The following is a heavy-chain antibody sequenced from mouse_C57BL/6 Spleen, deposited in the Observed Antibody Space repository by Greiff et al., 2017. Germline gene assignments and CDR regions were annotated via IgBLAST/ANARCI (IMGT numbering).Heavy chain of an antibody. J-gene: IGHJ2*01. CDR2: FYPGDGDP. CDR3: AIGDSSGYEGDFDY. V-gene: IGHV1-82*01. Sequence: VQLQQSGPELVKPGASVKISCKASGYAFSSSRMNWVKQRPGKGLEWIGRFYPGDGDPNYNGKFKGKATLTADKSSSTAYMQLSSLTSEDSAVYFCAIGDSSGYEGDFDYWGQGTTLTVSS. CDR1: GYAFSSSR. D-gene: IGHD3-2*02.